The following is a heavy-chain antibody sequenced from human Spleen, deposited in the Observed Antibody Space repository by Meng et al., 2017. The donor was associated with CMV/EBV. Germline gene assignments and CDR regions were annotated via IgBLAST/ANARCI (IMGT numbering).Heavy chain of an antibody. CDR1: GESFSGYY. Sequence: QTLSLTCAVYGESFSGYYWTWIRQPPGKGLEWIGVINYSGSTDYNPSLKSRVSISIDTSKNQFSLRLSSATAADTAVYFCARGRDTAFGVVITGYYFDYWGQGTLVTVSS. V-gene: IGHV4-34*01. CDR3: ARGRDTAFGVVITGYYFDY. CDR2: INYSGST. J-gene: IGHJ4*02. D-gene: IGHD3-3*01.